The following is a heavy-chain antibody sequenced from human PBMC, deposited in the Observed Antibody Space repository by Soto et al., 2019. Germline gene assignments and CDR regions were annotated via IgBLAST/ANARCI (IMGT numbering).Heavy chain of an antibody. CDR2: VNAGNGNT. CDR1: GYTFTSYA. V-gene: IGHV1-3*05. D-gene: IGHD2-15*01. J-gene: IGHJ6*02. CDR3: ARTVQYCSGGSSYYAMDV. Sequence: QVQLVQSGAEEKKPGASVKVSCKASGYTFTSYAMHWVRQAPGQRLEWMGWVNAGNGNTKYSQRFQGRVTITRDTSASTAYMELSSLRSEDTAVYYCARTVQYCSGGSSYYAMDVWGQGTTVTVSS.